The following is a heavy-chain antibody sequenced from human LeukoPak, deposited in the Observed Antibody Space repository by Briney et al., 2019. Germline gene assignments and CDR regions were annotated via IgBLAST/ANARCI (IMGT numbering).Heavy chain of an antibody. Sequence: GGSLRLSCAASGFTFSSYGMHWVRQAPGKGLERVAFIWDDGSDKYYADSVKGRFTISRDNSKNTLYLQMNSLRAEDTAVYYCARGSAGYNDYYFDYWGQGTLVTVSA. CDR2: IWDDGSDK. V-gene: IGHV3-33*01. CDR3: ARGSAGYNDYYFDY. CDR1: GFTFSSYG. D-gene: IGHD5-24*01. J-gene: IGHJ4*02.